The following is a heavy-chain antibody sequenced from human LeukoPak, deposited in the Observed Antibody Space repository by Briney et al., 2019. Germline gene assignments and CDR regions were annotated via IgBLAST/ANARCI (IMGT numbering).Heavy chain of an antibody. V-gene: IGHV1-69*05. J-gene: IGHJ3*02. CDR2: IIPIFGTA. D-gene: IGHD2-2*01. Sequence: SVKVSCKASGGTFSSYAISWVRQAPGQGLEWMGGIIPIFGTANYAQKLQGRVTMTTDTSTSTAYMELRSLRSDDTAVYYCARDRTQLGAFDIWGQGTMVTVSS. CDR3: ARDRTQLGAFDI. CDR1: GGTFSSYA.